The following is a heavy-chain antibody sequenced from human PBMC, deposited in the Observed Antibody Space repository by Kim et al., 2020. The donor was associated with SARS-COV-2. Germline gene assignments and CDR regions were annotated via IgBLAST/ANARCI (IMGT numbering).Heavy chain of an antibody. V-gene: IGHV3-30*03. CDR1: GFTFSSYP. Sequence: GGSLRLSCAASGFTFSSYPMHWVRQAPGKGLEWVAVISHDGTQKYYADSVKGRLTISRDNSKNTVYLQMNSLRPEDTAVYYCVVAAIGTQVIGYWGQGTLVTVSS. J-gene: IGHJ4*02. D-gene: IGHD6-13*01. CDR2: ISHDGTQK. CDR3: VVAAIGTQVIGY.